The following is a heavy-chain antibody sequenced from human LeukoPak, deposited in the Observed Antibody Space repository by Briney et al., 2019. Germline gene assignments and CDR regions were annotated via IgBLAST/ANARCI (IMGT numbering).Heavy chain of an antibody. J-gene: IGHJ3*02. Sequence: GGSLRLSCAASGFTFSTYSMNWVRQAPGKGLEWVSYISSSTTYIYYADSVKGRFTISRDNAKNSLYLQMNSLRAEDASVYYCARDRGYCSGGSCYSNAFDIWGQGTMVTVSS. D-gene: IGHD2-15*01. CDR3: ARDRGYCSGGSCYSNAFDI. V-gene: IGHV3-21*01. CDR2: ISSSTTYI. CDR1: GFTFSTYS.